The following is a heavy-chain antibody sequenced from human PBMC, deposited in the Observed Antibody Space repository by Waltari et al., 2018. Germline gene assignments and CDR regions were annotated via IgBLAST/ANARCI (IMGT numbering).Heavy chain of an antibody. V-gene: IGHV1-8*01. Sequence: QVQLVQSGAEVTKPGASVKVSCKASGYTFTSYDINWVRQATGQGLEWMGWMNPNSGNTGYAQKFQGRVTMTRNTSISTAYMELSSLRSEDTAIYYCARVLHGDYYYYYYGMDVWGQGTTVTVSS. CDR2: MNPNSGNT. CDR1: GYTFTSYD. D-gene: IGHD4-17*01. CDR3: ARVLHGDYYYYYYGMDV. J-gene: IGHJ6*02.